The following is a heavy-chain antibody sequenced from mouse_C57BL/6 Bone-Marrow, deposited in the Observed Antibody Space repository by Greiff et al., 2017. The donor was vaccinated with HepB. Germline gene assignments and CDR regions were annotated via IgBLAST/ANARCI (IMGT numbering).Heavy chain of an antibody. CDR2: ISGGGGNT. D-gene: IGHD2-5*01. J-gene: IGHJ1*03. V-gene: IGHV5-9*01. Sequence: EVKLVESGGGLVKPGGSLKLSCAASGFTFSSYTMSWVRQTPEKRLEWVATISGGGGNTYYPDSVKGRFTISRDNAKNTLYLQMSSLRSEDTALYYCASQGYSNYYWYFDVWGTGTTVTVSS. CDR3: ASQGYSNYYWYFDV. CDR1: GFTFSSYT.